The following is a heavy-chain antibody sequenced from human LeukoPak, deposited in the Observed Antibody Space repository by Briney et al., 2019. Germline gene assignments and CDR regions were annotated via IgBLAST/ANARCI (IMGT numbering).Heavy chain of an antibody. D-gene: IGHD3-22*01. Sequence: SETLSLTCTVSGGSISSGSYYWSWIRQPPGKGLEWIGEINHSGSTNYNPSLKSRVTISVDTSKNQFSLKLSSVTAADTAVYYCARPRRYYYDSSGQEFNYWGQGTLVTVSS. J-gene: IGHJ4*02. CDR3: ARPRRYYYDSSGQEFNY. CDR1: GGSISSGSYY. V-gene: IGHV4-39*07. CDR2: INHSGST.